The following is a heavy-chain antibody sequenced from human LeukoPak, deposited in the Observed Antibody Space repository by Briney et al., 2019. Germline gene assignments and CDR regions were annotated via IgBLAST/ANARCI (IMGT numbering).Heavy chain of an antibody. CDR1: GFTVSSNY. Sequence: GGSLRLSCAASGFTVSSNYMSWVRQAPGKGLEWISVVYSGTSTYYADSVKRRFTISRDNSKNTLYLKMNSLSADDPAVYYCARATMVRGVTNYFDWWGQGTLVTVSS. J-gene: IGHJ4*02. CDR2: VYSGTST. D-gene: IGHD3-10*01. CDR3: ARATMVRGVTNYFDW. V-gene: IGHV3-53*01.